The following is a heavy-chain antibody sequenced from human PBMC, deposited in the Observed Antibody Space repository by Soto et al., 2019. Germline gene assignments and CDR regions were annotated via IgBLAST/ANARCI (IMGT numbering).Heavy chain of an antibody. CDR1: GGSISSGGYY. CDR2: IYYSGST. J-gene: IGHJ6*02. CDR3: ARDYYGSGSSPGYYYYYGMDV. V-gene: IGHV4-31*03. D-gene: IGHD3-10*01. Sequence: TLSLTCTVSGGSISSGGYYWSWIRQHPGKGLEWIGYIYYSGSTYYNPSLKSRVTISVDTSKNQFSLKLSSVTAADTAVYYCARDYYGSGSSPGYYYYYGMDVWGQGTTVTVSS.